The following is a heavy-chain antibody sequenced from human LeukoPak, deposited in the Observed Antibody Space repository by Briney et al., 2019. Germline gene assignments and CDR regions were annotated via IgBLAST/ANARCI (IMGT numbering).Heavy chain of an antibody. Sequence: GGSLRLSCAASGFTVSSNYMSWVRQAPGKGLEWVSVIYSGGSTYYADSVKGRFTISRDNSKNTLYLQLNSLRAEDTAVYYCARDGGDYYQPRGSFDYWGQGTLVTVSS. CDR3: ARDGGDYYQPRGSFDY. CDR2: IYSGGST. V-gene: IGHV3-66*01. CDR1: GFTVSSNY. D-gene: IGHD2-2*01. J-gene: IGHJ4*02.